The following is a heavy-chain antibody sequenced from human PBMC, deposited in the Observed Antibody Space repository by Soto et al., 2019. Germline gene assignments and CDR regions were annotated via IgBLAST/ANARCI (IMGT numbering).Heavy chain of an antibody. D-gene: IGHD5-18*01. CDR3: ARDRRYNCGNWFDP. CDR2: MYYSGST. CDR1: GGSITGGGNN. V-gene: IGHV4-31*03. Sequence: QVQLQESGPGLVKPSQTLSLTCTVSGGSITGGGNNWGGTLQHPGKGLKWIGYMYYSGSTYNNPPLKSRVTISVDTSKNQFSLKLSSVTAADTAVYYCARDRRYNCGNWFDPWGQGTLVTVSS. J-gene: IGHJ5*02.